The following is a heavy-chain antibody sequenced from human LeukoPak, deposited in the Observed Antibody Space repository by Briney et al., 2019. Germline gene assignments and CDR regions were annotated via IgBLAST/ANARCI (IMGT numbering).Heavy chain of an antibody. V-gene: IGHV1-46*01. Sequence: GASVKVSCKASGYTFSNYNVHWVRQAPGQGLEWMGIINPTGGSTNYAQKFQGRVTMTRDMSTTTVYMDLSSLNSEDTAVYYCARAGSSGDYQAGSFEYWGQGTLVTVSS. CDR1: GYTFSNYN. J-gene: IGHJ4*02. CDR2: INPTGGST. CDR3: ARAGSSGDYQAGSFEY. D-gene: IGHD1-26*01.